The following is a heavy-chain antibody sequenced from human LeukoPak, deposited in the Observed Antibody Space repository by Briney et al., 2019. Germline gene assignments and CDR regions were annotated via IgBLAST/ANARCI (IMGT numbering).Heavy chain of an antibody. CDR1: GGSISSSSYY. J-gene: IGHJ3*02. D-gene: IGHD3-9*01. CDR3: ARDDGAFDWLLSAFDI. V-gene: IGHV4-39*02. Sequence: SETLSLTCTVSGGSISSSSYYWGWIRQPPGKGLEWIGSIYYSGSTYYNPSLKSRVTISVDTSKNQFSLKLSSVTAADTAVYYCARDDGAFDWLLSAFDIWGQGTMVTVSS. CDR2: IYYSGST.